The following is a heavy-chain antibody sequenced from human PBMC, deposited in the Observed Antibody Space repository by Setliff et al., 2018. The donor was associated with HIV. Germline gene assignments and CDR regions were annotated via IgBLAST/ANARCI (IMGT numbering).Heavy chain of an antibody. J-gene: IGHJ4*02. V-gene: IGHV1-18*01. CDR3: AREWRGTLHWEAAFDY. CDR1: GYPFTSYG. CDR2: ISPYNGNT. Sequence: ASVKVSCKASGYPFTSYGIVWVRQAPGQGLEWMGWISPYNGNTNYAQKLQGRFTMTTDTSTNTVYMDLRSLRSDDTAVYYCAREWRGTLHWEAAFDYWGQGILVTVSS. D-gene: IGHD1-26*01.